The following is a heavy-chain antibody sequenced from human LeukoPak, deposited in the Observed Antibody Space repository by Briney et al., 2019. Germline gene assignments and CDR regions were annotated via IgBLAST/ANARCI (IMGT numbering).Heavy chain of an antibody. V-gene: IGHV4-30-2*01. Sequence: SQTLSLTCAASGGSISSGGYSWSWIRQPPGKGLEWIGYIYHSGSTYYNPSLKSRVTISVDRSKNQFSLKLSSVTAADTAVYYCARGIGTLSSYDAFDIWGQGTMVTVSS. CDR2: IYHSGST. CDR1: GGSISSGGYS. CDR3: ARGIGTLSSYDAFDI. D-gene: IGHD1/OR15-1a*01. J-gene: IGHJ3*02.